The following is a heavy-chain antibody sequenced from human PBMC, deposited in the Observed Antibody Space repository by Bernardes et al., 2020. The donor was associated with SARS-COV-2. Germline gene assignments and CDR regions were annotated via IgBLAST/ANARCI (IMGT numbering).Heavy chain of an antibody. CDR2: ISYDGSNK. Sequence: GGSLRLSCAASGFTFSSYAMHWVRQAPGKGLEWVAVISYDGSNKYYADSVKGRFTISRDNSKNTLYLQMNSLRAEDTAVYYCARDLSRSLEWFFDYWGQGTLVTVSS. CDR3: ARDLSRSLEWFFDY. D-gene: IGHD3-3*01. V-gene: IGHV3-30*01. J-gene: IGHJ4*02. CDR1: GFTFSSYA.